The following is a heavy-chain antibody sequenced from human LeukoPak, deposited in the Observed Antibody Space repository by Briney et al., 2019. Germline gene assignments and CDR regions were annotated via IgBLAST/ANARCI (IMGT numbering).Heavy chain of an antibody. Sequence: GGSLRLSCAASGFTFSSYSMNWVRQAPGKGLEWVSSISSSSSYIYYADSVKGRFTISRDNAKNSLYLQMNSLRAEDTAVYYCARDRATREVGATFDYWGQGTRVTVSS. CDR1: GFTFSSYS. CDR2: ISSSSSYI. V-gene: IGHV3-21*01. D-gene: IGHD1-26*01. CDR3: ARDRATREVGATFDY. J-gene: IGHJ4*02.